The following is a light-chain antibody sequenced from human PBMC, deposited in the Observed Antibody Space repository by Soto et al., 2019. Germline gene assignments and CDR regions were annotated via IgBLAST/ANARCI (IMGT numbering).Light chain of an antibody. J-gene: IGKJ3*01. V-gene: IGKV3D-15*01. CDR2: AAS. CDR1: QSVDND. Sequence: EIVMTQSPATLSVSPGDRATLSCRASQSVDNDLAWYQQKPGQPPRLLNYAASTRATGIPARFSGSQSGTKFTRTISRLLSEDFATYYRQHLMNKTPITFGPGTKVDLE. CDR3: QHLMNKTPIT.